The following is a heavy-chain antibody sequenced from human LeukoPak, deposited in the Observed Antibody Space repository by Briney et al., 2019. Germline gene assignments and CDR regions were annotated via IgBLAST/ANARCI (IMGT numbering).Heavy chain of an antibody. CDR2: IYYSGST. Sequence: SETLSLTCTVSGGSISSYYWSWIRQPPAKGLEWIGYIYYSGSTNYNPSLKSRVTIEVDTSKNQFSLKLSSVTAADTAVYYCARDPEDYGSGSLWGQGTLVTVSS. J-gene: IGHJ4*02. V-gene: IGHV4-59*01. CDR1: GGSISSYY. CDR3: ARDPEDYGSGSL. D-gene: IGHD3-10*01.